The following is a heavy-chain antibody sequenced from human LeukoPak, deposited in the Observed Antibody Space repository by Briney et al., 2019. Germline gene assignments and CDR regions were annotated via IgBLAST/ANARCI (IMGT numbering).Heavy chain of an antibody. V-gene: IGHV4-59*01. Sequence: SETLSLTCTVSGGSISSYYWSWIRQPPGKGLEWIGYIYYSGSTNYNPSLKSRVTISVDTSKNQFSLKLSSVTAADTAVYYCARTWGDVEMATIKGRTDAFDIWGQGTMVTVSS. CDR1: GGSISSYY. D-gene: IGHD5-24*01. CDR2: IYYSGST. CDR3: ARTWGDVEMATIKGRTDAFDI. J-gene: IGHJ3*02.